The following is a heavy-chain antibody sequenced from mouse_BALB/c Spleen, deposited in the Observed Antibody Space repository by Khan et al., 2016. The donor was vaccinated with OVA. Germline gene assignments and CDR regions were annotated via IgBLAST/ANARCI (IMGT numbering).Heavy chain of an antibody. CDR3: ARTARRKY. CDR2: IRYSGST. Sequence: VQLQQSGPGLVKPSQSLSFTCTVTGYSINSGYGWNWIRQFPGNKLEWMGYIRYSGSTNYNPSLKSRISITRDTSKNQFFLQLNSVTTEDTATYYSARTARRKYWGQGTTLTVSS. CDR1: GYSINSGYG. D-gene: IGHD1-2*01. J-gene: IGHJ2*01. V-gene: IGHV3-1*02.